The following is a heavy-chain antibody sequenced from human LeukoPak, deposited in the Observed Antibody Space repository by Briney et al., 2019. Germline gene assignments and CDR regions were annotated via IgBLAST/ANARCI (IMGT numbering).Heavy chain of an antibody. CDR3: ARRGTTYCTVDSCHPNWFDP. CDR1: GFTFSDYY. D-gene: IGHD2-15*01. Sequence: GGSLRLSCAASGFTFSDYYMTCIRQSPGRGLEWISYIIGSSRDTMHGDSVKGRFTISRDNAKNSVYLLMNSLRAEDTAVYYCARRGTTYCTVDSCHPNWFDPWGQGTLVTVSS. V-gene: IGHV3-11*03. J-gene: IGHJ5*02. CDR2: IIGSSRDT.